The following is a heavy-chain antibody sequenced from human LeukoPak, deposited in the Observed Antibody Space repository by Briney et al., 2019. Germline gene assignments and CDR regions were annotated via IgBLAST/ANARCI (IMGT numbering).Heavy chain of an antibody. CDR1: GFSFTISS. CDR3: ARDPGEGDY. V-gene: IGHV3-21*01. J-gene: IGHJ4*02. CDR2: ITTGGYM. Sequence: GGSLRLSCVASGFSFTISSMNWVRQAPGKGLEWVSSITTGGYMFYADSVRGRFTISRDNAGNSLFLQMNSLRAEDTAVYYCARDPGEGDYWGQGSLVTVSS.